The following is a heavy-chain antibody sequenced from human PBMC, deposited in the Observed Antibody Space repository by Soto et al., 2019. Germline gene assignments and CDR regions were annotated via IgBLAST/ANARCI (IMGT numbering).Heavy chain of an antibody. CDR3: ARGGDVVVPTALDY. J-gene: IGHJ4*02. CDR2: IYHSGST. V-gene: IGHV4-4*02. D-gene: IGHD2-2*01. CDR1: GGSINTSNW. Sequence: QVQLQESGPGLVKPSGTLSLTCAVSGGSINTSNWWGWVRQPPGKGREWIGEIYHSGSTNYNPSLKSRVTISVDKSKNQFSLNLSSMTAADTAVYYCARGGDVVVPTALDYWGQGTLVTVSS.